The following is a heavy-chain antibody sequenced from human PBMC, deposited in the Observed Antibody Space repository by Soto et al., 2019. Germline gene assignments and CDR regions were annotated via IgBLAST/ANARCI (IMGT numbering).Heavy chain of an antibody. CDR3: AGIRFEDIVVVPAGWDF. V-gene: IGHV1-69*01. CDR1: GGTFSSYA. D-gene: IGHD2-2*01. Sequence: QVQLVQSGAEVKKPGSSVKVSCKASGGTFSSYAISWVRQAPGQGLEWMGGIIPIFGTANYAQKFQGRVTITADESTSTAYMELSSLRSEDTAVYYCAGIRFEDIVVVPAGWDFWGQGTTVTVSS. CDR2: IIPIFGTA. J-gene: IGHJ6*02.